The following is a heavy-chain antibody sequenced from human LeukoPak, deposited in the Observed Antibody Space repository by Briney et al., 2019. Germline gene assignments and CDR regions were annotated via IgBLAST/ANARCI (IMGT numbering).Heavy chain of an antibody. Sequence: SSETLSLTCAVSGGSFSGHYWNWIRQPPGKGLEWIGEINHGGSTNYNPSLKSRVTISVDTSQNQFSLRLSSVTAADTAVYYCARGRYVTTRGGAAAGFLDYWGQGTLVTVST. D-gene: IGHD6-13*01. CDR3: ARGRYVTTRGGAAAGFLDY. CDR1: GGSFSGHY. CDR2: INHGGST. V-gene: IGHV4-34*01. J-gene: IGHJ4*02.